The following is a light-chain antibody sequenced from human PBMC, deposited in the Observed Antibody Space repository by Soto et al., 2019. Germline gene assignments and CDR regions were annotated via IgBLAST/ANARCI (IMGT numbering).Light chain of an antibody. V-gene: IGLV2-14*01. CDR2: DVS. J-gene: IGLJ1*01. Sequence: QSVLTQPASVSGSPGQSIAISCTGTSSDIGDYNYVSWYQQHPVKAPKLIIYDVSNRPSGVSDRFSGSKSGNTASLTISGLQAEDEADYYCSSYTSSSTPYVFGTGTKVTV. CDR3: SSYTSSSTPYV. CDR1: SSDIGDYNY.